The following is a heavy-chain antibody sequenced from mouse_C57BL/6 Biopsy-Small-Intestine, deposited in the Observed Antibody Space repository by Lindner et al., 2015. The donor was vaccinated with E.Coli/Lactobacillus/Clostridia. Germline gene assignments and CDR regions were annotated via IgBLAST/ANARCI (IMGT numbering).Heavy chain of an antibody. Sequence: VQLQESGPELVKPGASVKISCKASGYSFTDYYIHWVKQSPEKSLEWIGEINPSTGGSTYNQKFKAKATLTVDKSSSTAYMQLKSLTSEDSAVYYCARDYGDYPFAYWGQGTLVTVSA. D-gene: IGHD2-13*01. CDR3: ARDYGDYPFAY. CDR1: GYSFTDYY. J-gene: IGHJ3*01. V-gene: IGHV1-42*01. CDR2: INPSTGGS.